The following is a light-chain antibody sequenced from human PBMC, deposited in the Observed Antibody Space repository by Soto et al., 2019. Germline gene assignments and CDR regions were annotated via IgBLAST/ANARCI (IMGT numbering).Light chain of an antibody. J-gene: IGKJ4*01. V-gene: IGKV2-28*01. CDR2: LGS. Sequence: IVMTQSPLSLPVTPGEPASISCRSSQSLLHSDGYNYLDWYLQKPGQSPQLLIYLGSNRASGVPDRFRGSGSGTDFTLKISRVEAEDVGVYYCMQAQQAPLTFGGGTKVEIK. CDR1: QSLLHSDGYNY. CDR3: MQAQQAPLT.